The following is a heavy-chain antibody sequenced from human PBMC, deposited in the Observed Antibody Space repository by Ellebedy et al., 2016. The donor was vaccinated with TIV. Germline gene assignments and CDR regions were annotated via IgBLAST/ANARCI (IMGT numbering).Heavy chain of an antibody. V-gene: IGHV3-48*03. CDR2: ISTGGSTI. D-gene: IGHD6-13*01. CDR3: ARGSSSWYGAFDI. Sequence: PGGSLRLSCAASRFTFSTYEMNWVRQAPGKGLEWVSYISTGGSTIYYADAVKGRFTISRDNAKNSLYLQMNSLRAEDTGVYYCARGSSSWYGAFDIWGQGTMVTVSS. CDR1: RFTFSTYE. J-gene: IGHJ3*02.